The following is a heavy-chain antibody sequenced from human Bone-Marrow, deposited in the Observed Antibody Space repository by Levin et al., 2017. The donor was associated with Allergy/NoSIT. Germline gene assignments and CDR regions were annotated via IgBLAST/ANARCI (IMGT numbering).Heavy chain of an antibody. J-gene: IGHJ6*02. CDR2: IKSKTDGGTT. V-gene: IGHV3-15*01. D-gene: IGHD2-2*01. CDR3: TTLVPANMGVTPYGMDV. Sequence: NAGGSLRLSCAASGFTFSNAWMNWVRQSPGKGLEWVGRIKSKTDGGTTVYAAPVKGRFTISRDDSKTTLYLQMNSLKTEDTAVYYCTTLVPANMGVTPYGMDVWGQGTTVTVSS. CDR1: GFTFSNAW.